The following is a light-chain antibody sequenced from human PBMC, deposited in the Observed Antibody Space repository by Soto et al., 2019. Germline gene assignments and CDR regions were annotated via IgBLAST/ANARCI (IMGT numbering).Light chain of an antibody. J-gene: IGKJ2*01. CDR3: MQGTQFPPYT. CDR2: RVS. CDR1: QSLVHSDGYTY. Sequence: IVMTQTPLSSPVTLGQPASISCRSSQSLVHSDGYTYLSWYQLKPGQPPRLLIYRVSNRFSGGPDRFSGSGAGTDFTLGISRVESEDVGVYFCMQGTQFPPYTFGQGTKLEI. V-gene: IGKV2-24*01.